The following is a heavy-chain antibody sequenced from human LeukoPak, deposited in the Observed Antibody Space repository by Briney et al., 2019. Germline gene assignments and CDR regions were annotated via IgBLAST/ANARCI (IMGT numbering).Heavy chain of an antibody. CDR2: IYYSGST. J-gene: IGHJ4*02. D-gene: IGHD6-25*01. V-gene: IGHV4-39*01. CDR1: GGSISSSSYY. CDR3: ARRWRLSYIDY. Sequence: SETLSLTCTVSGGSISSSSYYWGWIRQPPGKGLEWIGSIYYSGSTYYNPSLKSRVTISVDTSKNQFSLKLSSVTAADTAVYYCARRWRLSYIDYWGQGTLVTVSS.